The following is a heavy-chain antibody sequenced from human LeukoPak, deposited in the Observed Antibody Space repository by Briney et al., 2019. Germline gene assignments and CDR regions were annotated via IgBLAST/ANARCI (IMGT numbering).Heavy chain of an antibody. CDR1: GGSFSGYY. D-gene: IGHD3-22*01. CDR2: IYHSGST. J-gene: IGHJ3*02. Sequence: PSETLSLTCAVYGGSFSGYYWGWIRQPPGKGLEWIGSIYHSGSTYYNPSLKSRVTISVDTSKNQFSLKLSSVTAADTAVYYCARASIVVVSDAFDIWGQGTMVTVSS. V-gene: IGHV4-38-2*01. CDR3: ARASIVVVSDAFDI.